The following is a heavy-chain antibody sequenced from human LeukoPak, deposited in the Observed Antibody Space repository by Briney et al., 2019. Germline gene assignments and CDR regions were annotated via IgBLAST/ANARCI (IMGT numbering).Heavy chain of an antibody. CDR2: INHSGST. J-gene: IGHJ4*02. CDR3: ARKLYLKPWDY. Sequence: SETLSLTCTVSGGSISSYYWSWIRQPPGKGLEWIGEINHSGSTNYNPSLKSRVTISVDTSKNQFSLKLSSVTAADTAVYYCARKLYLKPWDYWGQGTLVTVSS. CDR1: GGSISSYY. D-gene: IGHD2-8*01. V-gene: IGHV4-34*01.